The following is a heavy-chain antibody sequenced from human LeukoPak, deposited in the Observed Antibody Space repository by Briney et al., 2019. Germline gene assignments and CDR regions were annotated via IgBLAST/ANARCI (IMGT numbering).Heavy chain of an antibody. CDR3: ARDWARGSSWQGRDY. J-gene: IGHJ4*02. CDR2: ISYDGSNK. CDR1: GFTFSNYN. D-gene: IGHD6-13*01. V-gene: IGHV3-30-3*01. Sequence: TGGSLRLSCAASGFTFSNYNMNWVRQAPGKGLGWVAVISYDGSNKYYADSVKGRFTISRDNSKNTLYLQMNSLRAEDTAVYYCARDWARGSSWQGRDYWGQGTLVTVSS.